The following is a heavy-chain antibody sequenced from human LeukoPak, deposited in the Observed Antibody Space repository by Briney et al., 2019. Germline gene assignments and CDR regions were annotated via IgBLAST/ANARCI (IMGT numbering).Heavy chain of an antibody. CDR3: ARASPQYCSSTSCYVPDPPYYYYGMDV. D-gene: IGHD2-2*01. CDR2: ISYDGSNK. Sequence: GGSLRLSCAAPIFCFSGNRMCWVRHAPCKGLEWVAVISYDGSNKYYADSVKGRFTVSRDNSKNTLYLQMNSLRAEDTAVYYCARASPQYCSSTSCYVPDPPYYYYGMDVWGQGTTVTVSS. CDR1: IFCFSGNR. J-gene: IGHJ6*02. V-gene: IGHV3-30*19.